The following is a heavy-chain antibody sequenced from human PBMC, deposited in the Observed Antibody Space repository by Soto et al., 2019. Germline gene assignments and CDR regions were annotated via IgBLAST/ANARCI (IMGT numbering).Heavy chain of an antibody. CDR3: ARGPSSLTRFDY. V-gene: IGHV3-30-3*01. CDR1: GFTFSSYA. Sequence: QVQLVESGGGVVQPGRSLRLSCAASGFTFSSYAMLWVRQAPGKGLEWVAVISYDGSNKNYADSVKGRFTISRDNSKNTLYVQMNRLRGEDTAVYYCARGPSSLTRFDYWGQGTLVTVSS. J-gene: IGHJ4*02. CDR2: ISYDGSNK. D-gene: IGHD2-2*01.